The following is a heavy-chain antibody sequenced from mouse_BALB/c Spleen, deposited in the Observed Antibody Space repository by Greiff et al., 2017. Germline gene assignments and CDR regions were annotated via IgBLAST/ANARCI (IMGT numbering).Heavy chain of an antibody. V-gene: IGHV5-9-4*01. D-gene: IGHD1-1*02. J-gene: IGHJ2*01. CDR1: GFTFSSYA. Sequence: EVKLQESGGGLVKPGGSLKLSCAASGFTFSSYAMSWVRQSPEKRLEWVAEISSGGSYTYYPDTVTGRFTISRDNAKNTLYLEMSSLRSEDTAMYYCARVYGGNFDYWGQGTTLTVSS. CDR3: ARVYGGNFDY. CDR2: ISSGGSYT.